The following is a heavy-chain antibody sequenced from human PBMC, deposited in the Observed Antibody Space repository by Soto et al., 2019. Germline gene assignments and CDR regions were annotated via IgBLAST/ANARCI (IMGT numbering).Heavy chain of an antibody. CDR3: ARVTGFGELLWFYFDY. Sequence: SETLSLTCTVSGGSISSYYWSWIRQPPGKGLEWIGYIYYSGSTNYNPSLKSRVTISVATSKNQFSLKLSSVTAADTAVYYCARVTGFGELLWFYFDYWGQGTLVTVSS. CDR1: GGSISSYY. V-gene: IGHV4-59*01. D-gene: IGHD3-10*01. J-gene: IGHJ4*02. CDR2: IYYSGST.